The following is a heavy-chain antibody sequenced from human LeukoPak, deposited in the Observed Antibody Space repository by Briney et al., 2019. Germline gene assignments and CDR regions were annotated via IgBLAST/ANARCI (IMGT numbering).Heavy chain of an antibody. CDR1: GGSFSGYY. J-gene: IGHJ5*02. Sequence: SETLSLTCAVYGGSFSGYYWSWIRQPPGKGLEWIGSIYYSGSTYYNPSLKSRVTISVDTSKNQFSLKLSSVTAADTAVYYCARDSGIAVAGGSGWFDPWGQGTLVTVSS. CDR2: IYYSGST. D-gene: IGHD6-19*01. V-gene: IGHV4-34*01. CDR3: ARDSGIAVAGGSGWFDP.